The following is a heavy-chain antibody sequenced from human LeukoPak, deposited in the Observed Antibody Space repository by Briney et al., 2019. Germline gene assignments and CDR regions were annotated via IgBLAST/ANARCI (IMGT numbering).Heavy chain of an antibody. CDR2: IHAGGNT. V-gene: IGHV4-59*01. J-gene: IGHJ6*04. D-gene: IGHD2/OR15-2a*01. CDR1: GGSIGDNY. Sequence: SETLSLTCSVSGGSIGDNYWTWIRQPPGKGLEWIGYIHAGGNTNYNPALNSRATFSIATSRTQFSLRLTSVSAADTATYYCATQYYHINVWGKGTSVTVSS. CDR3: ATQYYHINV.